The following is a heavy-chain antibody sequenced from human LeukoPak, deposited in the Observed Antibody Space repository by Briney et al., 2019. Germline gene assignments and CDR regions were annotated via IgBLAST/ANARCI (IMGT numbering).Heavy chain of an antibody. D-gene: IGHD3-10*01. J-gene: IGHJ5*02. CDR1: GFTFSSYG. CDR3: AKDRWFAMVREVNWFDP. Sequence: GSLRLSCAASGFTFSSYGMHWVRQAPGKGLEWVAVISYDGSNKYYADSVKGRFTISRDNSKNTLYLQMNSLRAEDTAVYYCAKDRWFAMVREVNWFDPWGQGTLVTVSS. V-gene: IGHV3-30*18. CDR2: ISYDGSNK.